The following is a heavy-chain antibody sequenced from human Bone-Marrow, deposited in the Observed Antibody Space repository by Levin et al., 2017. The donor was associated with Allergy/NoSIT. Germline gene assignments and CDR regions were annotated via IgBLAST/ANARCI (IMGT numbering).Heavy chain of an antibody. CDR1: GGTFSSYA. CDR2: IIPIFGTA. V-gene: IGHV1-69*13. CDR3: ARDRRSSGPFDYYGMDV. Sequence: ASVKVSCKASGGTFSSYAISWVRQAPGQGLEWMGGIIPIFGTANYAQKFQGRVTITADESTSTAYMELSSLRSEDTAVYYCARDRRSSGPFDYYGMDVWGQGTTVTVSS. J-gene: IGHJ6*02. D-gene: IGHD6-19*01.